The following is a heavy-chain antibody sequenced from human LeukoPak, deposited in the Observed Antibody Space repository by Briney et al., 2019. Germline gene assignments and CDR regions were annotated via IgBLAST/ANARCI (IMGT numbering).Heavy chain of an antibody. D-gene: IGHD1-26*01. V-gene: IGHV4-59*11. CDR1: GGSISSHH. CDR3: TRSYYHYYYYMDV. CDR2: IYYSVST. Sequence: SETLSLTCTVSGGSISSHHWSWIRQPPGKGLEWIGSIYYSVSTNNNPSLKSRVTISVDTSNNQFSLTLNSVTAADTAVYYCTRSYYHYYYYMDVWGKGTRVSVSS. J-gene: IGHJ6*03.